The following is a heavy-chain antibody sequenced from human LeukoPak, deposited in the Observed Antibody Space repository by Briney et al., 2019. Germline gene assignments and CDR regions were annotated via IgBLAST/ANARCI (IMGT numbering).Heavy chain of an antibody. CDR3: ARDLRDYYDSSGFDY. CDR2: IYYSGST. J-gene: IGHJ4*02. CDR1: GGSISSYY. Sequence: PSETLSLTCTASGGSISSYYWSWIRQPPGKGLEWIGYIYYSGSTNYNPSLKSRVTISVDKSKNQFSLKLSSVTAADTAVYYCARDLRDYYDSSGFDYWGQGTLVTVSS. V-gene: IGHV4-59*12. D-gene: IGHD3-22*01.